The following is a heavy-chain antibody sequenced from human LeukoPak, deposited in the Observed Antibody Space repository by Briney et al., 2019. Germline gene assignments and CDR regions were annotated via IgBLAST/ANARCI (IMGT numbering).Heavy chain of an antibody. Sequence: ASVKVSCKASGYTFTGYYMHWVRQAPGQGLEWMGWINPNSCGTNYAQKFQGRVTMTRDTSISTAYMELSRLRSDDTAVYYCARVSYYYDSSGYYRFDYWGQGTLVTVSS. D-gene: IGHD3-22*01. CDR1: GYTFTGYY. CDR2: INPNSCGT. CDR3: ARVSYYYDSSGYYRFDY. J-gene: IGHJ4*02. V-gene: IGHV1-2*02.